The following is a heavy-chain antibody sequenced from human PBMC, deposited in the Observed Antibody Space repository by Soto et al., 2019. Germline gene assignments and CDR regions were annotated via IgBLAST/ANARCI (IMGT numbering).Heavy chain of an antibody. V-gene: IGHV4-39*01. D-gene: IGHD3-3*01. CDR1: GGSISSSSYY. CDR2: IYYSGST. CDR3: ARPLTIFGVANADNWFDP. Sequence: QLQLQESGPGLVKPSETLSLTCTVSGGSISSSSYYWGWIRQPPGKGLEWIGSIYYSGSTYYNPSLKSRVTISVDTSKNQFSLKLSSVTAADTAVYYCARPLTIFGVANADNWFDPWGQGTLVTVSS. J-gene: IGHJ5*02.